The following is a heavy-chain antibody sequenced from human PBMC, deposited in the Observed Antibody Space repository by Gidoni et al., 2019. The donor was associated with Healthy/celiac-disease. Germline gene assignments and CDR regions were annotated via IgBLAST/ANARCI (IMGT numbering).Heavy chain of an antibody. Sequence: QLQLQESGPGLLKPSETLSLTCSVSGGSISSRDYYWGRVRQPPGKGLEWIGTIYYRGDTYYNPSLKSRVSISVDTSKNQFSLWLTSVTAADTAMYYCARDVRYSSSWSHFDYWGQGILVTVSS. D-gene: IGHD6-13*01. J-gene: IGHJ4*02. V-gene: IGHV4-39*07. CDR3: ARDVRYSSSWSHFDY. CDR2: IYYRGDT. CDR1: GGSISSRDYY.